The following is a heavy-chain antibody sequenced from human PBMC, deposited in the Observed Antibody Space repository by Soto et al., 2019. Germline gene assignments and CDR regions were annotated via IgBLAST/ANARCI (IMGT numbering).Heavy chain of an antibody. CDR3: ARDVIFYLYGVQPDVKSFPARGSSDL. D-gene: IGHD3-10*01. CDR1: EGSLSSGDYY. Sequence: SKTPSIRSTVHEGSLSSGDYYWSWIRQPPGKGLEWIGYIYYSGSTYYNPSLKSRVTISVDTSKNQFSLKLSSVTAADTAVYYGARDVIFYLYGVQPDVKSFPARGSSDL. V-gene: IGHV4-30-4*01. J-gene: IGHJ2*01. CDR2: IYYSGST.